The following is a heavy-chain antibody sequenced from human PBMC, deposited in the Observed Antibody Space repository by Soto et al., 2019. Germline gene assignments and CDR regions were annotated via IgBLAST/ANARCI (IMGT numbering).Heavy chain of an antibody. CDR3: ARDRSGSYSSYYYYGMDV. CDR1: GFTVSSND. V-gene: IGHV3-53*01. D-gene: IGHD1-26*01. J-gene: IGHJ6*02. Sequence: GGSLRLSCAASGFTVSSNDMSWVRQAPGKGLEWVSVIYSGGSTYYADSVKGRFTISRDNSKNTLYLQMNSLRAEDTAVYYCARDRSGSYSSYYYYGMDVWGQGTTVTVS. CDR2: IYSGGST.